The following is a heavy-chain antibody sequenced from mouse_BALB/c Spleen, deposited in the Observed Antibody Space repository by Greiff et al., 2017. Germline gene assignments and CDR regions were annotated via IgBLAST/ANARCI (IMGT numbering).Heavy chain of an antibody. CDR1: GFTFSSFG. CDR2: ISSGSSTI. Sequence: EVQRVESGGGLVQPGGSRKLSCAASGFTFSSFGMHWVRQAPEKGLEWVAYISSGSSTIYYADTVKGRFTISRDNPKNTLFLQMTSLRSEDTAMYYCARSNGLGDYWGQGTSVTVSS. CDR3: ARSNGLGDY. V-gene: IGHV5-17*02. J-gene: IGHJ4*01. D-gene: IGHD4-1*01.